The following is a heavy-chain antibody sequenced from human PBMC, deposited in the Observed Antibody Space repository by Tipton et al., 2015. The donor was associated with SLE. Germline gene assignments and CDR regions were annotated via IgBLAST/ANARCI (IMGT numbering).Heavy chain of an antibody. J-gene: IGHJ4*02. Sequence: TLSLTCAVYGGSFSGYYWSWIRQPPGKGLEWIGEINHSGSTNYNPSLKSRVTISVDTSKNEFSLRLTSLTAADTAVYYCARPDRYWGLGTLVTVSS. D-gene: IGHD1-14*01. V-gene: IGHV4-34*01. CDR2: INHSGST. CDR1: GGSFSGYY. CDR3: ARPDRY.